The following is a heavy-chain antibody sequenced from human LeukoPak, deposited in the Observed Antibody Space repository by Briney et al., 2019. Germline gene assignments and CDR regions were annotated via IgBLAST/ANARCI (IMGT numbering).Heavy chain of an antibody. CDR3: ASTITVTTDY. CDR2: IYHSGSV. Sequence: SETLSLTCTVSGYSISSGYYWGWIRQPPGKGLEWIRSIYHSGSVYFNPSLKSRVTISVDTSNNQFSLKLSSVTAADTAVYYCASTITVTTDYWGQGTLVTVSS. V-gene: IGHV4-38-2*02. CDR1: GYSISSGYY. D-gene: IGHD4-17*01. J-gene: IGHJ4*02.